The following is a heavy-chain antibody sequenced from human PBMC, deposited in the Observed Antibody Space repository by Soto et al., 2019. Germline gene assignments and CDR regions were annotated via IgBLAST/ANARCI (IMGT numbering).Heavy chain of an antibody. V-gene: IGHV1-2*04. J-gene: IGHJ6*03. D-gene: IGHD5-12*01. CDR2: INPNGGVT. CDR3: ARESGGATATLHYYYFYMDV. CDR1: GDSFNDYY. Sequence: VQLVQSGAEVRKPGASVTVSCRSSGDSFNDYYIHWVRQAPGQWFEWMGWINPNGGVTKYAQKFQGWVSMTRDTSIRTVYMQLSRLRSDDTAVYYCARESGGATATLHYYYFYMDVWGTGTTVTVSS.